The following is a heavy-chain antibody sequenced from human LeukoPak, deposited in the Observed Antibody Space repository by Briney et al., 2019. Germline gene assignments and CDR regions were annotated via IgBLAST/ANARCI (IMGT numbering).Heavy chain of an antibody. D-gene: IGHD2-2*01. Sequence: GASVKVSCKASGGTFSSYAISWVRQAPGQGLEWMGRIIPILGIANYAQKFQGRVTITADKSTSTAYMELSSLRSEDTAVYYCARVVPAATHYYFDYWGQGTLVTVSS. V-gene: IGHV1-69*04. CDR3: ARVVPAATHYYFDY. CDR2: IIPILGIA. J-gene: IGHJ4*02. CDR1: GGTFSSYA.